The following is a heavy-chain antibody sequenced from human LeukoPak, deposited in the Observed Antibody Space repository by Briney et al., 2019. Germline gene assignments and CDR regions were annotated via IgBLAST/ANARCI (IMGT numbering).Heavy chain of an antibody. CDR1: LYTFTGYY. J-gene: IGHJ4*02. CDR3: ARALRSGSYYEADY. V-gene: IGHV1-2*02. CDR2: INPNSGAT. D-gene: IGHD1-26*01. Sequence: ASLKVSSKASLYTFTGYYMNSVRQAPSHHLEWRRWINPNSGATNYAQNFQGRVTMPRGTSISTVYMQLSRLKYDDTAMYYCARALRSGSYYEADYWGQGSLATVSS.